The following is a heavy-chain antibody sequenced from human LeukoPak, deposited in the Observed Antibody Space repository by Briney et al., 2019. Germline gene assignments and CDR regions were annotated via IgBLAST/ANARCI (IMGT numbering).Heavy chain of an antibody. CDR3: ARTGYSGYEALFDY. Sequence: GGSLRLSCAASGFTVNSNYMSWVRQAPGKGLEWVSVIYSGDTTYYADSVKGRFTISRDNSKNTLYLQMNSLRAEDTAVYYCARTGYSGYEALFDYWGQGTLVTVSS. V-gene: IGHV3-66*01. J-gene: IGHJ4*02. CDR2: IYSGDTT. D-gene: IGHD5-12*01. CDR1: GFTVNSNY.